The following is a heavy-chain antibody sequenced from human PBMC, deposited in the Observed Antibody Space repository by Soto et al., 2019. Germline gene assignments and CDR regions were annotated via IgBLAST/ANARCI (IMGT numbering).Heavy chain of an antibody. J-gene: IGHJ6*02. D-gene: IGHD3-16*01. Sequence: QVQVVQSGAEVKKPGSAVTVSCQTSGGTFNTYGISWVRQAPGQGFEWMGGTCPTFGITDYSQNFQARVTITAEESTRTSYVGLRNLRSEEPGVYYCATGPRGKIMGGGGAPEYIYNMNVWGHGTAVTVSS. CDR1: GGTFNTYG. V-gene: IGHV1-69*01. CDR3: ATGPRGKIMGGGGAPEYIYNMNV. CDR2: TCPTFGIT.